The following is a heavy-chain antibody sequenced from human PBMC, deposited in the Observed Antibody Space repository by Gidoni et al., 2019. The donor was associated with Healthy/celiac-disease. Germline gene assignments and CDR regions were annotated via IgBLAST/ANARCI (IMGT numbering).Heavy chain of an antibody. J-gene: IGHJ6*02. Sequence: EVQLLESGGGLVQPGGSLRLSCAASGFTFSSYAMSWVRQAPGKGLEWVSAISGSGGSTYYADSVKGRFTISRDNSKNTLYLQMNSLRAEDTAVYYCAKVGYGVFYYYYGMDVWGQGTTVTVSS. CDR2: ISGSGGST. D-gene: IGHD4-17*01. CDR3: AKVGYGVFYYYYGMDV. CDR1: GFTFSSYA. V-gene: IGHV3-23*01.